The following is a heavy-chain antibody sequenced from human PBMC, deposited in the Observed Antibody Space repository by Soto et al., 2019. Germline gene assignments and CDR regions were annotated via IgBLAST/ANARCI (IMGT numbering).Heavy chain of an antibody. CDR3: AREENCSDGVCYSEYFQR. CDR1: GYTFTDYY. D-gene: IGHD2-15*01. V-gene: IGHV1-2*02. Sequence: ASVKVSCKASGYTFTDYYMHWVRQAPGQGLEWMGWINPNSGGTNYAQKFQGRVTMTRDTSISTAYMDLSSLTSEDTAVYYCAREENCSDGVCYSEYFQRWGQGTLVTVSS. CDR2: INPNSGGT. J-gene: IGHJ1*01.